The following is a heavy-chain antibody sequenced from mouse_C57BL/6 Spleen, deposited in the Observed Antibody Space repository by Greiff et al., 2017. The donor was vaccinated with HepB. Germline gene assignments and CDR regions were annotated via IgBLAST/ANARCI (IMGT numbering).Heavy chain of an antibody. V-gene: IGHV14-1*01. Sequence: EVQLQQSGAELVRPGASVKLSCTASGFNIKDYYMHWVKQRPEQGLEWIGRIDPEDGDTEYAPKFQGKATMTADTSSNTAYLQLSSLTSEDTAVYYCTSIYYYGPRFAYWGQGTLVTVSA. D-gene: IGHD1-1*01. J-gene: IGHJ3*01. CDR1: GFNIKDYY. CDR3: TSIYYYGPRFAY. CDR2: IDPEDGDT.